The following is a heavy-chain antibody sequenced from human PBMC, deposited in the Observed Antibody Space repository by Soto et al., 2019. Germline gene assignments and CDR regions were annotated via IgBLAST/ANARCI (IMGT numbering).Heavy chain of an antibody. CDR1: GFTFSSYG. Sequence: QVQLVESGGGVVQPGRSLRLSCAASGFTFSSYGMHWVRQAPGKGLEWVAVIWYDGSNKYYADSVKGRFTISRDNSKNTLYLQMNSLRAEDTAVYYCARDGPRVGGGATVTTITGYFDLWGRGTLVTVSS. CDR3: ARDGPRVGGGATVTTITGYFDL. V-gene: IGHV3-33*01. CDR2: IWYDGSNK. J-gene: IGHJ2*01. D-gene: IGHD4-17*01.